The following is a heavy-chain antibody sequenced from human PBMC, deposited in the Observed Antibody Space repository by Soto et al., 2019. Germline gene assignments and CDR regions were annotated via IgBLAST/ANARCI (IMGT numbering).Heavy chain of an antibody. J-gene: IGHJ6*02. V-gene: IGHV5-51*01. CDR2: IYPGDSDT. CDR1: GYRFNNYW. CDR3: ARQGSNGAYVYFPMDV. D-gene: IGHD3-16*01. Sequence: PGESLKISCKGSGYRFNNYWIGWVRQVPGKGLDWIGMIYPGDSDTTYSPSFQGQVTMSADKSTSTAYLEWSSLKASDTATYYCARQGSNGAYVYFPMDVWGQGTTVTVSS.